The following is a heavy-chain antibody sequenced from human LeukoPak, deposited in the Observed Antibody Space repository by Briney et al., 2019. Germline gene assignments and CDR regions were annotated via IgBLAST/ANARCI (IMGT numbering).Heavy chain of an antibody. CDR2: INHSGST. CDR1: GGSFSGYY. CDR3: ARSLGYCSSTSCGS. D-gene: IGHD2-2*01. Sequence: PSETLSRTCAVYGGSFSGYYWSWIRQPPGKGLEWIGEINHSGSTNYNPSLKSRVTISVDTSKNQFSLKLSSVTAADTAVYYCARSLGYCSSTSCGSWGQGTLVTVSS. V-gene: IGHV4-34*01. J-gene: IGHJ4*02.